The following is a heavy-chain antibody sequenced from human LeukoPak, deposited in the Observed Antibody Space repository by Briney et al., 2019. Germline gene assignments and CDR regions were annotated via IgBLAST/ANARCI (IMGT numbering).Heavy chain of an antibody. CDR1: GYTFTSYG. V-gene: IGHV1-18*01. D-gene: IGHD6-19*01. J-gene: IGHJ5*02. CDR3: ARDNYSSATGGWFDP. Sequence: ASVKVSCKASGYTFTSYGISWVRQAPGQGLEWMGWISAYNGNTNYAQKLQGRVTMTTDISTSTAYMELRSLRSDDTAVYYCARDNYSSATGGWFDPWGQGTLVTVSS. CDR2: ISAYNGNT.